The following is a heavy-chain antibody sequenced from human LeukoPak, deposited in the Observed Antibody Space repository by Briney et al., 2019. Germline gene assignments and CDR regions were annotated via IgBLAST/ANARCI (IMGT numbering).Heavy chain of an antibody. CDR2: ISHSGTT. CDR3: AREAWGELHSDY. J-gene: IGHJ4*02. Sequence: RTSETLSLTCTVSDYSVSSDFFWGWIRQPPGKGLEWIGSISHSGTTYYNPSLKSRVTISIHTSKNQFSLKLSSVAAADTAVYYCAREAWGELHSDYWGQGTLVTVSS. D-gene: IGHD1-26*01. CDR1: DYSVSSDFF. V-gene: IGHV4-38-2*02.